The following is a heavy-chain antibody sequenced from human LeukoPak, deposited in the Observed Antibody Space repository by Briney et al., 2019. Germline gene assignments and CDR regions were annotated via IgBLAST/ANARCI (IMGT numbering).Heavy chain of an antibody. CDR3: AGGITGTTWRGRYWYFDL. J-gene: IGHJ2*01. CDR1: GGSISSGGYW. D-gene: IGHD1-7*01. Sequence: SETLSLTCTVSGGSISSGGYWWSWIRQHPGKGLEWIGYIYHSGSTNYNPSLKSRVTISVDTSKNQFSLKLSSVTAADTAVYYCAGGITGTTWRGRYWYFDLWGRGTLVTVSS. CDR2: IYHSGST. V-gene: IGHV4-61*08.